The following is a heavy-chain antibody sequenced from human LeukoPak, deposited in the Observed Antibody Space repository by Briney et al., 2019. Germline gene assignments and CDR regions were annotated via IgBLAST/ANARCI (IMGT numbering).Heavy chain of an antibody. CDR3: ARPDSSGLMDFDY. J-gene: IGHJ4*02. Sequence: GASVKVSCKASGYTFTNYYIHWVRQAPGQGLEWMGIINPSGGSTSYAQKFQGRVTMTRDTSTSTVYMELSSLRSEDTAVYYCARPDSSGLMDFDYWGQGTLVTVSS. CDR2: INPSGGST. V-gene: IGHV1-46*01. D-gene: IGHD3-22*01. CDR1: GYTFTNYY.